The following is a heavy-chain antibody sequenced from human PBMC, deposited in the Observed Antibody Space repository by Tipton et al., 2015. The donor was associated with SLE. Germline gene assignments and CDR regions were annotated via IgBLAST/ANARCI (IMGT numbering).Heavy chain of an antibody. CDR1: GGSISSSSHY. V-gene: IGHV4-39*07. Sequence: TLSLTCTVSGGSISSSSHYWGWIRQPPVKGLEWIGNIYYRGSTFYRPSLKSRVTISLDTSKNQFSLKLTSVTAADTAVYYCARGLGMEAFDIWGQGTMVTVSS. CDR3: ARGLGMEAFDI. D-gene: IGHD7-27*01. CDR2: IYYRGST. J-gene: IGHJ3*02.